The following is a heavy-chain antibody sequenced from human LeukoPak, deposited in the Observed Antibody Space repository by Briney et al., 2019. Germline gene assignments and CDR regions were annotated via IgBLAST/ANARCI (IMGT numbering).Heavy chain of an antibody. Sequence: GGSLRLSCAASGFTFSSYWMNWVRQAPGKGLVWVSRIASDGSSTTYADSVRGRFSISRDNSKNTLYLQMNSLRAEDTALYYCARDLSGSYVFDYWGQGTLVTVSS. J-gene: IGHJ4*02. CDR2: IASDGSST. CDR1: GFTFSSYW. V-gene: IGHV3-74*01. D-gene: IGHD1-26*01. CDR3: ARDLSGSYVFDY.